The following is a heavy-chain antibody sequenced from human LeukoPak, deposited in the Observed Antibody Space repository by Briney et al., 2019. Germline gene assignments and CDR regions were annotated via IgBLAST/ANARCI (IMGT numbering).Heavy chain of an antibody. CDR2: IHYSGST. CDR1: GGSISSYY. CDR3: ARDGGWYWYDY. J-gene: IGHJ4*02. V-gene: IGHV4-59*12. Sequence: SETLSLTCTVSGGSISSYYWSWIRQPPGKGLESIGYIHYSGSTNYNPSLKSRVTTSLDTSKNQLSLRLSSVTAADTAVYYCARDGGWYWYDYWGQGTLVTVSS. D-gene: IGHD6-19*01.